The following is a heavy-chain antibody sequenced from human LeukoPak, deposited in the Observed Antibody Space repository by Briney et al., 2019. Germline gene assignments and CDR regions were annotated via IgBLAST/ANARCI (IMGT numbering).Heavy chain of an antibody. D-gene: IGHD5-24*01. J-gene: IGHJ5*02. CDR2: ISGSGGST. Sequence: GGSLRLSCAASGFTFSSYGMSWVRQAPGKGLEWVSAISGSGGSTYYADSVKGRFTISRDNSKNTLYLQMNSLRAEDTAVYYCARGRDGYNLGLNWFDPWGQGTLVTVSS. V-gene: IGHV3-23*01. CDR3: ARGRDGYNLGLNWFDP. CDR1: GFTFSSYG.